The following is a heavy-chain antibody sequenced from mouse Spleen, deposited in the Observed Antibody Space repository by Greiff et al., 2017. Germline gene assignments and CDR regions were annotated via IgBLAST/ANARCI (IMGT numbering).Heavy chain of an antibody. D-gene: IGHD2-2*01. V-gene: IGHV7-3*01. CDR3: ARYSGYDGFAY. CDR2: IRNKANGYTT. J-gene: IGHJ3*01. Sequence: EVQRVESGGGLVQPGGSLSLSCAASGFTFTDYYMSWVRQPPGKALEWLGFIRNKANGYTTEYSASVKGRFTISRDNSQSILYLQMNALRAEDSATYYCARYSGYDGFAYWGQGTLVTVSA. CDR1: GFTFTDYY.